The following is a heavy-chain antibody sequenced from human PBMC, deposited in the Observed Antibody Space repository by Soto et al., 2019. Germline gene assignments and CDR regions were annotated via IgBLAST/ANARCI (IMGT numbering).Heavy chain of an antibody. V-gene: IGHV2-5*02. Sequence: SGPMLVNPTQTLTLTCSFSGFSLTTRPVGVGWIRQSPGKALEWLAFAYWDDDNRYSPSLRSRLTVTKDTSKNQVVLTMTNMDPVDTATYYCAHRRSSGDWNVGYFDYWGQVNLFPVSS. CDR2: AYWDDDN. CDR1: GFSLTTRPVG. J-gene: IGHJ4*02. D-gene: IGHD2-21*02. CDR3: AHRRSSGDWNVGYFDY.